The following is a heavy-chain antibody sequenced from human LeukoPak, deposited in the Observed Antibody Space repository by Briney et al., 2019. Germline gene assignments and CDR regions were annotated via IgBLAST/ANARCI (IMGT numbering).Heavy chain of an antibody. CDR1: GFTFSSYW. Sequence: PGGSLRLSCAASGFTFSSYWMSWVRQAPGKGLDWWANIKQDGSEKYYVDSVKGRFTISRDNAKNSLYLQMNSLRAEDTAVYYCARESTYHYDSSGYYYSAFDIWGQGTMVTVSS. CDR2: IKQDGSEK. CDR3: ARESTYHYDSSGYYYSAFDI. J-gene: IGHJ3*02. V-gene: IGHV3-7*01. D-gene: IGHD3-22*01.